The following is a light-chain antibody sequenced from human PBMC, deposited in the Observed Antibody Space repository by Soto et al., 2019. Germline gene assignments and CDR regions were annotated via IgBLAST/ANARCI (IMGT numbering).Light chain of an antibody. J-gene: IGKJ5*01. V-gene: IGKV1-5*01. Sequence: DIKMTQSPSTLSGSVGAGVTIACRASRSISPWLAWYQQKPGKPPNILIYGASSLAAGVPSRFSGSGSGTDFTLTIGSLQPDDFAVYYCQQHGTSPITLGQGTRLEIK. CDR2: GAS. CDR3: QQHGTSPIT. CDR1: RSISPW.